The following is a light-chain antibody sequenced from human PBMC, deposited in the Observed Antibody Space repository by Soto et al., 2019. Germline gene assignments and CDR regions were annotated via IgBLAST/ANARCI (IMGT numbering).Light chain of an antibody. J-gene: IGLJ1*01. CDR2: EAS. CDR1: SSDVGGYNY. Sequence: QSALTQPPSASGSPGQSVTISCTGTSSDVGGYNYVSWYQQYPGKAPKLMIYEASKRPSGVPDRFSGSKSGNTASLTVSGLQAEDEADYYCCSSVGSNYVFGTGTKVTVL. V-gene: IGLV2-8*01. CDR3: CSSVGSNYV.